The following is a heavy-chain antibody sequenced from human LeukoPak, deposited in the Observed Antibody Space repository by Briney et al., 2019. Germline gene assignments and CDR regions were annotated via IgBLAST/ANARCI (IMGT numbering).Heavy chain of an antibody. CDR1: GGTFSSYD. J-gene: IGHJ6*03. V-gene: IGHV1-69*13. CDR3: ARGDTADYYYYYMDA. D-gene: IGHD5-18*01. Sequence: ASVKVSCKASGGTFSSYDISWVRQAPGQGLEWMGGIIPIFGTANYAQKFQGRVTITADESTSTVYMELSSLRSEDTAVYYCARGDTADYYYYYMDAWGKGTTVTVSS. CDR2: IIPIFGTA.